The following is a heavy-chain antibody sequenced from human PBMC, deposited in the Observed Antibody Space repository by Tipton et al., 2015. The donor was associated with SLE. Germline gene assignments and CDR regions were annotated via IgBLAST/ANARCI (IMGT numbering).Heavy chain of an antibody. Sequence: SLRLSCTASGFTFGDYAMSWVRQAPGKGLEWVGFIRSKDYGGTTEYAASVKGRFTISRDDSKSIAYLQMNSLKTEDTAVYYCTTGYGSGKGTPLFDYWGQGTLVTVSS. V-gene: IGHV3-49*04. J-gene: IGHJ4*02. D-gene: IGHD3-10*01. CDR3: TTGYGSGKGTPLFDY. CDR2: IRSKDYGGTT. CDR1: GFTFGDYA.